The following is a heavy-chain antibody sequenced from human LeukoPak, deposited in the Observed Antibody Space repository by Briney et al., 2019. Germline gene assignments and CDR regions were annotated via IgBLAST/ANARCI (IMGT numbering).Heavy chain of an antibody. V-gene: IGHV3-30-3*01. Sequence: GGSLRLSCAASGFTFSSYAMHWVRQAPGKGLEWVAVISYDGSNKYYADSVKGRFTISRDNSKNTLYLQMNSLRAEDTAVYYCAREGYYGSGSYPSFDYWGQGTLVTVSS. J-gene: IGHJ4*02. CDR2: ISYDGSNK. CDR1: GFTFSSYA. CDR3: AREGYYGSGSYPSFDY. D-gene: IGHD3-10*01.